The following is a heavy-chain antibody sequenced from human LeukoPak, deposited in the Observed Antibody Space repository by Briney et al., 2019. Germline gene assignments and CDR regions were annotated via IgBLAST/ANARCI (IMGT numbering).Heavy chain of an antibody. CDR2: INSDASTT. CDR1: GFTFSSYW. Sequence: GGSLRLSCAASGFTFSSYWMHWVRQAPGKGLVWVSRINSDASTTSYADSVKGRFTISRDNAKNTLHLQMDSLRAEDTAVYYCTRVAGSGSVDWGQGTLVTVSS. V-gene: IGHV3-74*01. CDR3: TRVAGSGSVD. J-gene: IGHJ4*02. D-gene: IGHD1-26*01.